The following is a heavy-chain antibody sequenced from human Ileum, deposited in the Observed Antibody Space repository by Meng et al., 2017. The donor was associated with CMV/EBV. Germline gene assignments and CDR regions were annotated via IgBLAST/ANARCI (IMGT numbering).Heavy chain of an antibody. CDR1: GFTFNTYT. V-gene: IGHV3-21*01. CDR3: ARDLGDIVYDYYGMDV. D-gene: IGHD2-15*01. J-gene: IGHJ6*02. CDR2: ITTSSSYI. Sequence: GGSLRLSCAASGFTFNTYTMNWVRQAPGKGLEWVSSITTSSSYIFYADSVKGRFTTSRHNAKNSLYLQMNSPRADDTAVYYCARDLGDIVYDYYGMDVWGQGTTVTVSS.